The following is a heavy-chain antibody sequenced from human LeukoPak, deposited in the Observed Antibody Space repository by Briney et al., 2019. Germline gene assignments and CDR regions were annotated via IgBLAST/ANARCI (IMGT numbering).Heavy chain of an antibody. Sequence: GGSLRLSCAASGLIFTSYWMHWVRQAPGKGLVWVSRTNSDGSITSYADSVKGRFTISRDNAKNTLYLQMNSLRAEDTAVYYCARDAVDTANAVWGQGTTVTVSS. CDR2: TNSDGSIT. J-gene: IGHJ6*02. CDR1: GLIFTSYW. CDR3: ARDAVDTANAV. D-gene: IGHD5-18*01. V-gene: IGHV3-74*01.